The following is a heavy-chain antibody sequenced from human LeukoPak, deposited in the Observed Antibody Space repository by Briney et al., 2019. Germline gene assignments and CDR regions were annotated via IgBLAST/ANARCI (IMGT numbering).Heavy chain of an antibody. CDR2: ISWNSGSI. CDR1: GFTFDDYA. Sequence: GGSLRLSCAASGFTFDDYAMHWVRQAPGKGLEWVSGISWNSGSIGYADSVKGRFTISRDNAKNSLYLQMNSLRAEDTALYYCAKGISGSYYRNYFDYWGQGTLVTVSS. V-gene: IGHV3-9*01. D-gene: IGHD1-26*01. J-gene: IGHJ4*02. CDR3: AKGISGSYYRNYFDY.